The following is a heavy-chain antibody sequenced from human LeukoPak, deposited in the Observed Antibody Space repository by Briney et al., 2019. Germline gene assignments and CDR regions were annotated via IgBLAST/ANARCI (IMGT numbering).Heavy chain of an antibody. D-gene: IGHD2-2*01. CDR3: ARALDSSSSRYQAFEY. J-gene: IGHJ4*02. Sequence: GGSLRLSCASSGFSLSSYWMSWVRQAPGKGLEWVASIKQDGSEKYYVDSVKGRFTISRDSAKKSLYLQMNNLRAEDTAVYYCARALDSSSSRYQAFEYWGQGTPVTVPS. V-gene: IGHV3-7*01. CDR1: GFSLSSYW. CDR2: IKQDGSEK.